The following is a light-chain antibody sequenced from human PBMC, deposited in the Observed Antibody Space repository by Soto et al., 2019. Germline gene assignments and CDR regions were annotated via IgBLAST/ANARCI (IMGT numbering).Light chain of an antibody. Sequence: EIVLTQSPATLSLSPWERATLSCRASQSISTYLAWYQQKPGQAPRLLIHDASNRATGIPARFSGRGSGTDFTLTISSLEPEDFAVYYCQQRSKWLTFGGGTKVDIK. CDR3: QQRSKWLT. CDR2: DAS. CDR1: QSISTY. J-gene: IGKJ4*01. V-gene: IGKV3-11*01.